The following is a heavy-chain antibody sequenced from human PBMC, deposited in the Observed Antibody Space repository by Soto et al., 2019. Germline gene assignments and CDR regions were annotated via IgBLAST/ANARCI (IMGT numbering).Heavy chain of an antibody. CDR2: INPNSGGT. CDR3: ARVRGYYDSSGPFDY. Sequence: VASVKVSCKASGYTFTGYYMHWVRQAPGQGLEWMGWINPNSGGTNYAQKFQGRVTMTRDTSISTAYMELSRLRSDDTAVYYCARVRGYYDSSGPFDYWGQGTLVTVSS. V-gene: IGHV1-2*02. J-gene: IGHJ4*02. CDR1: GYTFTGYY. D-gene: IGHD3-22*01.